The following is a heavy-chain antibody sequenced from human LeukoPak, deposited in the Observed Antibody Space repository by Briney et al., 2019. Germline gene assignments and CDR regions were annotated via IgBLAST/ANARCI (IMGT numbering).Heavy chain of an antibody. V-gene: IGHV3-23*01. Sequence: PGGSLRLSCVTSGFMFSAYAMSWVRQAPGKGLEWVSIISGSGERTYYADSVRGRFTVSRDNSKNTLYLRMKSLRAEDTAVYYCVSQSYSGSDNFYFHYWGQGTLVAVSS. CDR1: GFMFSAYA. J-gene: IGHJ4*02. CDR2: ISGSGERT. CDR3: VSQSYSGSDNFYFHY. D-gene: IGHD1-26*01.